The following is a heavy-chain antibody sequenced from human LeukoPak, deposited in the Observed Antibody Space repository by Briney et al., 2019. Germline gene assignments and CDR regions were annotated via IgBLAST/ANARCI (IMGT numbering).Heavy chain of an antibody. CDR1: GGSISSYY. D-gene: IGHD3-10*01. CDR2: IYTSGST. Sequence: SETLSLTCTVSGGSISSYYWSWVRQPAGKGLEWIGRIYTSGSTNYNPSLKSRVTMSVDTSKNQFSLKLSSVTAADTAVYYCARDRDYYGSGNCGYMDVWGKGTTVTISS. J-gene: IGHJ6*03. V-gene: IGHV4-4*07. CDR3: ARDRDYYGSGNCGYMDV.